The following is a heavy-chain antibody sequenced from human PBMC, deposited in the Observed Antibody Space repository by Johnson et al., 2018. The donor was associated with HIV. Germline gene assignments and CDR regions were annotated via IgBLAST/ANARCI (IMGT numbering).Heavy chain of an antibody. CDR2: IKSKTDGGTT. J-gene: IGHJ3*02. CDR3: TTDLGSWSAFDI. CDR1: GFTFDDYG. Sequence: VQLVESGGGVVQPGRSLRLSCAASGFTFDDYGMSWVLQAPGKGLEWVGRIKSKTDGGTTDYAAPVKGRFTISRDDSKNTLYLQMNSLKTEDTAVYYCTTDLGSWSAFDIWGQGTMVTVSS. D-gene: IGHD6-13*01. V-gene: IGHV3-15*01.